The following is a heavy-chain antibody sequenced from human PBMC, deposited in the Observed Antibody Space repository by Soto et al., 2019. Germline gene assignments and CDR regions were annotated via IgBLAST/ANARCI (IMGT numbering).Heavy chain of an antibody. CDR3: ARTLDNGPMDV. V-gene: IGHV4-4*09. Sequence: KTSETLSLTCTVSGDSVRNQYWSWIRRPPGRGLEWIGYIYRSGSTKYNPSLKSRLTISVDTSKNQFSLKLSSVTAADTAVDYCARTLDNGPMDVGGKGTTVTVSS. CDR1: GDSVRNQY. CDR2: IYRSGST. J-gene: IGHJ6*03. D-gene: IGHD1-20*01.